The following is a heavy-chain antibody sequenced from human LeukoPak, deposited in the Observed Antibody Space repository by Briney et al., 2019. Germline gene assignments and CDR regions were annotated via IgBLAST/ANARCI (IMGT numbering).Heavy chain of an antibody. CDR1: GYTFTGYY. CDR2: INPNSGGT. Sequence: GASVKVSCKASGYTFTGYYMHWVRQAPGQGLEWMGWINPNSGGTNYAQKFQGRVTMTRDTSISTAYMELSRLRSDDTAVYYCARGRIVVVPAAIGSYWFDPWGQGTLVTVSS. J-gene: IGHJ5*02. CDR3: ARGRIVVVPAAIGSYWFDP. V-gene: IGHV1-2*02. D-gene: IGHD2-2*01.